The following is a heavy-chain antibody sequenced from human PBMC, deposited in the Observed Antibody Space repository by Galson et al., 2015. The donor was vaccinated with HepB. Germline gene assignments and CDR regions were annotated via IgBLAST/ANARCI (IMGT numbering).Heavy chain of an antibody. CDR1: GGSISSGGYS. V-gene: IGHV4-30-4*07. Sequence: TLSLTCGVSGGSISSGGYSWSWIRQPPGKGLEWIGYIYYNGNTYYNPSLESRVTISKDTSKNQFSLKLSSVTAADTAVYYCARTVVGPTMAWLDPWGQGTLVTVSS. J-gene: IGHJ5*02. D-gene: IGHD1-26*01. CDR2: IYYNGNT. CDR3: ARTVVGPTMAWLDP.